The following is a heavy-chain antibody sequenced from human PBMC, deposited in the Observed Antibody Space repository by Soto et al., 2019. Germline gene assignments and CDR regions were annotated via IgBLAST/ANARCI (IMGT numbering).Heavy chain of an antibody. CDR1: GYTFTGYY. D-gene: IGHD3-22*01. CDR3: ARDCIGYGPAFVGQFYY. J-gene: IGHJ4*02. CDR2: INPNSGGT. Sequence: ASVKVSCKASGYTFTGYYMHWVRQAPGQGLEWMGWINPNSGGTNYAQKFQGWVTMTRDTSISTAYMELSRLRSDDTAVYYCARDCIGYGPAFVGQFYYWGQGTLVPVSS. V-gene: IGHV1-2*04.